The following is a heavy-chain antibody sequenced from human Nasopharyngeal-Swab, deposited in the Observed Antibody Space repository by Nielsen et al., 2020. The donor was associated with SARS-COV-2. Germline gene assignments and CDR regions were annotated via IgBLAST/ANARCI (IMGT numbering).Heavy chain of an antibody. V-gene: IGHV1-18*01. Sequence: ASVKVSCKASGYTFTSYGISWVRQAPGQGLEWMGWISAYNGNTNYAQKLQGRVTMTTDTFTSTAYMELRSLRSDDTAVYYCARDVYCSSTSCYNTFDYWGQGTLVTVSS. J-gene: IGHJ4*02. CDR1: GYTFTSYG. D-gene: IGHD2-2*01. CDR2: ISAYNGNT. CDR3: ARDVYCSSTSCYNTFDY.